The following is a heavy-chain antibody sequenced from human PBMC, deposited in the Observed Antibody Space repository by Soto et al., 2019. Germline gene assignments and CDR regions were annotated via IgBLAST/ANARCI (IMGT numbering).Heavy chain of an antibody. D-gene: IGHD5-18*01. CDR3: ARGQGLLSSYYYYMDV. V-gene: IGHV1-69*02. CDR2: IIPILGIA. CDR1: GGTFSSYT. Sequence: GASVKVSCKASGGTFSSYTISWVRQAPGQGLEWMGRIIPILGIANYAQKFQGRVTITADKSTSTAYMELSSLRSEDTAVYYCARGQGLLSSYYYYMDVWGKGTTVTVSS. J-gene: IGHJ6*03.